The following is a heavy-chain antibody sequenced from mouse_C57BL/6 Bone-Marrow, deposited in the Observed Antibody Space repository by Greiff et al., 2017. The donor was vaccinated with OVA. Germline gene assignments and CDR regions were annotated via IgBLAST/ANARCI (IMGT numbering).Heavy chain of an antibody. CDR2: ISPRSGYP. J-gene: IGHJ2*01. CDR1: GYTFTSYG. V-gene: IGHV1-7*01. D-gene: IGHD3-2*02. CDR3: ARGPAQADY. Sequence: QVQLKESGAELAKPGASVKLSCKASGYTFTSYGMHWVKQRPGQGLEWIGYISPRSGYPKYNQKFKDKATLTADKSSSTAYMQLSSLTYEDSAVYYCARGPAQADYWGQGTTLTVSS.